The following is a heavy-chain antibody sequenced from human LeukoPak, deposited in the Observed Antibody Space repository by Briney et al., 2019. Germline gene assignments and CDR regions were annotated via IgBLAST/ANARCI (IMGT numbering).Heavy chain of an antibody. CDR2: IGDDGSHK. V-gene: IGHV3-30-3*01. J-gene: IGHJ4*02. CDR1: GFTFSSYA. CDR3: ARDTTGHYDY. Sequence: PGRSLRLSCTTTGFTFSSYAIHWVRQAPGKGLQWVAVIGDDGSHKDYVDSVKGRFTNSRDNSKNTLYLQMNSLRAEDTAVYYCARDTTGHYDYWGQGTLVTVSS. D-gene: IGHD1-1*01.